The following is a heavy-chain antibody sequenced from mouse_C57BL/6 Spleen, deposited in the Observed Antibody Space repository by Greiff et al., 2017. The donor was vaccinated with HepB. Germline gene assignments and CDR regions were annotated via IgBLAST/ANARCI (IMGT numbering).Heavy chain of an antibody. CDR1: GYTFTSYW. CDR3: ARDWTAQSFAY. V-gene: IGHV1-72*01. J-gene: IGHJ3*01. Sequence: QVQLKQPGAELVKPGASVKLSCKASGYTFTSYWMHWVKQRPGRGLEWIGRIDPNSGGTKYNEKFKSKATLTVDKPSSTAYIQLSSLTSEDSAVYYCARDWTAQSFAYWGQGTLVTVSA. CDR2: IDPNSGGT. D-gene: IGHD3-2*02.